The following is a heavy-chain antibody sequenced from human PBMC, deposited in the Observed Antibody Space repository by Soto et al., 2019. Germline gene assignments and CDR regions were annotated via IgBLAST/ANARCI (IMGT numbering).Heavy chain of an antibody. D-gene: IGHD3-10*01. V-gene: IGHV1-3*01. CDR2: INAGNGNT. Sequence: EASVKVSCKASGYTFTSYAMHWVRQASGQRLEWMGWINAGNGNTKYSQKFQGRVTITRDTSASTAYMELSSLRSEDTAVYYCARDPNIITMVRGVIPASFDPWGQGTRVTVSS. CDR1: GYTFTSYA. J-gene: IGHJ5*02. CDR3: ARDPNIITMVRGVIPASFDP.